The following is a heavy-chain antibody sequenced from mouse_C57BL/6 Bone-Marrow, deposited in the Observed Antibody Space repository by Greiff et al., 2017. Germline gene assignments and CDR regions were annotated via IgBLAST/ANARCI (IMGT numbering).Heavy chain of an antibody. J-gene: IGHJ3*01. D-gene: IGHD2-14*01. V-gene: IGHV1-81*01. CDR1: GYTFTSYG. CDR2: IYPRSGNT. Sequence: QVQLKQSGAELARPGASVKLSCKASGYTFTSYGISWVKQRTGQGLEWIGEIYPRSGNTYYNEKFKGKATLTADKSSSTAYMELRSLTSEDSAVYFCARGGVWVRRSWFAYWGQGTLVTVSA. CDR3: ARGGVWVRRSWFAY.